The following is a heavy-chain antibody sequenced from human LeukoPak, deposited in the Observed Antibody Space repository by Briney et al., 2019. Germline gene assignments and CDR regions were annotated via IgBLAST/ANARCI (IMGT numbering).Heavy chain of an antibody. Sequence: GASVKVSCKAFGGTFSSYAISWVRQAPGQGLEWMGRIIPILGIANYAQKFQGRVTITADKSTSTAYMELSSLRSEDTAVYYCATTSKIDCGGDCYPFNWFDPWGQGTLVIVSS. J-gene: IGHJ5*02. V-gene: IGHV1-69*04. CDR3: ATTSKIDCGGDCYPFNWFDP. CDR1: GGTFSSYA. D-gene: IGHD2-21*02. CDR2: IIPILGIA.